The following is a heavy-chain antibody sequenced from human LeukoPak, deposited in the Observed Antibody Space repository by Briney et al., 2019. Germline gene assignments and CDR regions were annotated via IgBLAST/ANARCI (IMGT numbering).Heavy chain of an antibody. D-gene: IGHD3-22*01. Sequence: PGGSLRLSCAASGFTFSSYEMNWVRQAPGKGLEWVSYISSSGSTIYYADSVKGRFTISRDNAKNSLYLQMNSLRAEDTAVYYCAREYYYDSSGRNYYYGMDVWGQGTTVTVSS. V-gene: IGHV3-48*03. CDR3: AREYYYDSSGRNYYYGMDV. CDR1: GFTFSSYE. J-gene: IGHJ6*02. CDR2: ISSSGSTI.